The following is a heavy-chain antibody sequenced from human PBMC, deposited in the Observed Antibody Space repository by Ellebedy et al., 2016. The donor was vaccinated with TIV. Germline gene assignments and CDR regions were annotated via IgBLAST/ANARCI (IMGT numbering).Heavy chain of an antibody. D-gene: IGHD3-16*01. CDR1: GGSISSSSYY. CDR3: ARLRGETGHFDY. Sequence: MPSETLSLTCTVSGGSISSSSYYHWGWIRQPPGKGLGWIGIIHFSGTTHYNPSLKSRLTIFVDTSKHQFSLKLSSVTAANTAVYYCARLRGETGHFDYWGQGTLITVSS. CDR2: IHFSGTT. J-gene: IGHJ4*02. V-gene: IGHV4-39*01.